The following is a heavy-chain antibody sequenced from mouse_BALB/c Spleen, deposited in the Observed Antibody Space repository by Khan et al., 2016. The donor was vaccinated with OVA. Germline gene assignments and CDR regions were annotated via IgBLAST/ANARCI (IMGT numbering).Heavy chain of an antibody. CDR2: IWGDGST. Sequence: VELVESGPGLVAPSQSLSITCTVSGFSLTGYGVNWVRQPPGKGLEWLGMIWGDGSTEYNSALKSRLSISQDNYKSQVFLKMNSLQTDDTARYYFARAYYANYREAMDYWGQGTSVTVSS. D-gene: IGHD2-10*01. CDR3: ARAYYANYREAMDY. J-gene: IGHJ4*01. CDR1: GFSLTGYG. V-gene: IGHV2-6-7*01.